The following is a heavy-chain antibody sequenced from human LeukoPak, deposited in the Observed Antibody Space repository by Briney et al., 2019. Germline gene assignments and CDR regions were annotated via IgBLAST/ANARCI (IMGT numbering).Heavy chain of an antibody. V-gene: IGHV4-61*08. CDR1: GGSISSGGYY. CDR2: IYYSGST. Sequence: SQTLSLTCTVSGGSISSGGYYWSWIRQHPGKGLEWIGDIYYSGSTNYNPSLKSRVTISIDRSKNQFSLKLSSVTAADTAVYFCARVYTYGTFDYWGQGTLVTVSS. CDR3: ARVYTYGTFDY. D-gene: IGHD5-18*01. J-gene: IGHJ4*02.